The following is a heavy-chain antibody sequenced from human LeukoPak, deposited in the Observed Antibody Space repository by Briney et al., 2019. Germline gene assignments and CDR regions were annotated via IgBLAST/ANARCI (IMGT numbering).Heavy chain of an antibody. J-gene: IGHJ4*02. V-gene: IGHV3-23*01. Sequence: GGSLRLSCAASGFTFSNYAMSWVRQAPGKGLEWVSHTSDSGDGTYYADSVKGRFTISRDNSKNTLYLQMNSLRAEDTAVYYCAKGGGSRNFDYWGQGTLVTVSS. D-gene: IGHD1-26*01. CDR1: GFTFSNYA. CDR3: AKGGGSRNFDY. CDR2: TSDSGDGT.